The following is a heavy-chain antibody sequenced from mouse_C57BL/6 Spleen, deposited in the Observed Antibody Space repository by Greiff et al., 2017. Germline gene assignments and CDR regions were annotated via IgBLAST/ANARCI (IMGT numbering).Heavy chain of an antibody. CDR1: GYTFTSYW. J-gene: IGHJ2*01. CDR3: ARRGDYGKGFDY. CDR2: IHPNSGST. V-gene: IGHV1-64*01. D-gene: IGHD2-1*01. Sequence: QVQLQQSGAELVKPGASVKLSCKASGYTFTSYWMHWVKQRPGQGLEWIGMIHPNSGSTNYNEKFKSKATLTVDKSSSTAYMQLSSLTSEDSAVYYCARRGDYGKGFDYWGQGTTLTVSS.